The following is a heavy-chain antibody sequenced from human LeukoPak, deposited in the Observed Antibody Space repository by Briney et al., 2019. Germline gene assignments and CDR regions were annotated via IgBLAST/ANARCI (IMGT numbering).Heavy chain of an antibody. D-gene: IGHD3-22*01. CDR2: IIPILGIA. CDR3: ARGVSSYYDSSGYRPLDY. Sequence: SVKVSCKASGGTFSSYTISWVRQAPGQGLEWMGRIIPILGIANYAQKFQGRVTITADKSTSTAYMELSSLRSEDTAVYYCARGVSSYYDSSGYRPLDYWGQGPLVTVSS. CDR1: GGTFSSYT. J-gene: IGHJ4*02. V-gene: IGHV1-69*02.